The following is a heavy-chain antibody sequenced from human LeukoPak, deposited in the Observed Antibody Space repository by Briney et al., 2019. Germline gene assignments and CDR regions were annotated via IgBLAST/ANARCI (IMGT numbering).Heavy chain of an antibody. CDR1: GYTFTDNY. V-gene: IGHV1-2*02. D-gene: IGHD3-10*01. CDR2: INPNSGST. Sequence: ASVKVSCKASGYTFTDNYIFWIRQAPGQGLDWMGWINPNSGSTRYAYEYEGRVTMTKDTSINTVYMDLSSLTSDDTAVYYCARGASYYASGSFFPWGQGTLVTVSS. J-gene: IGHJ5*02. CDR3: ARGASYYASGSFFP.